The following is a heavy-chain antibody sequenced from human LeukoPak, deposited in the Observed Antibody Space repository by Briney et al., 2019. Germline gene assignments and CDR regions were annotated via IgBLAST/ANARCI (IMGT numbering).Heavy chain of an antibody. CDR2: INPSGGST. V-gene: IGHV1-46*01. D-gene: IGHD3-10*01. CDR3: ARDFPDQLEVRGVAVGYYFDY. J-gene: IGHJ4*02. CDR1: GYTFTSYY. Sequence: ASVKVSCKASGYTFTSYYMQWVRQAPGQGLEWMGIINPSGGSTSYAQKFQGRVTMTRDTSTSTVYMELSSLRSEDTAVYYCARDFPDQLEVRGVAVGYYFDYWGQGTLVTVSS.